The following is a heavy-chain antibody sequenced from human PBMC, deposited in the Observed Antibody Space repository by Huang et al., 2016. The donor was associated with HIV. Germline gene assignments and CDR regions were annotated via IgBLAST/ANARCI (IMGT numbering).Heavy chain of an antibody. J-gene: IGHJ6*02. CDR3: ADYTSGPAGYYYYYDMDV. V-gene: IGHV1-58*01. CDR2: IVVGSGNT. CDR1: GFPFTGSA. D-gene: IGHD6-19*01. Sequence: QMQLVRSGPEVEKPGTSVKVACKASGFPFTGSAVQWVRQDRGQRPAGTGCIVVGSGNTNYAQQFQERVTITRDMPTSTADMELSSLRSEDTAVYYCADYTSGPAGYYYYYDMDVWGQGTTVTVSS.